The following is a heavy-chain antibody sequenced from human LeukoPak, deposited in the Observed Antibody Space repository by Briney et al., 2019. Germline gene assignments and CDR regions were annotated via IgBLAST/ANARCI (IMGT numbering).Heavy chain of an antibody. V-gene: IGHV1-2*02. J-gene: IGHJ5*02. D-gene: IGHD6-19*01. CDR1: GYTFTGYY. CDR3: ARVVGGSSGWYHWFDP. Sequence: ASVKVSCKASGYTFTGYYMHWVRQAPGQGLEWMGWINPNSGGTNYAQKFQGRVTMTTDTSTSTAYMELRSLRSDDTAVYYCARVVGGSSGWYHWFDPWGQGTLVTVSS. CDR2: INPNSGGT.